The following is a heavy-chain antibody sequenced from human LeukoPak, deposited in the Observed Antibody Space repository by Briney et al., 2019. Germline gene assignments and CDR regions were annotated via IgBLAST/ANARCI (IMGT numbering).Heavy chain of an antibody. J-gene: IGHJ6*04. V-gene: IGHV3-21*01. Sequence: GGSLRLSCAASGFTFSSYSMNWVRQAPGKGLEWVSSISSSSSYIYYADSVKGRFSISRDNAKNSLYLQMNSLRAEDTAVYYCAELGITMIGGVWGKGTTVTISS. CDR2: ISSSSSYI. D-gene: IGHD3-10*02. CDR3: AELGITMIGGV. CDR1: GFTFSSYS.